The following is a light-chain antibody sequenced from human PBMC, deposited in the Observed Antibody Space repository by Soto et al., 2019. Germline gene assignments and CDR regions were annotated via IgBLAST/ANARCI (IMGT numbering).Light chain of an antibody. V-gene: IGKV3-20*01. J-gene: IGKJ1*01. CDR1: QTVANNF. Sequence: EMVLAQSPDTLSLSTGERATLSCRASQTVANNFLAWYQQKSGQAPRLLIYGASSRATGIPDRFSGSGSGKDFTLTISRLEPEDLAVYYCQHYGSSPWTFGQGPEVEIK. CDR2: GAS. CDR3: QHYGSSPWT.